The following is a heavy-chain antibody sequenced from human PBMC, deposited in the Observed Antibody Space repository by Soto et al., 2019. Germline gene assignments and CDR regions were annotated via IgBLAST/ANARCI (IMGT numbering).Heavy chain of an antibody. Sequence: QVQLQESGPGLVKPSQTLSLTCTVSGGSITINYYYWSWIRQPLGKGLEWIGSIHYSGSTYYNPSLXSXXTMSIDTSKSQFSLKLTSVTAADTAVYYCARDRTTAGEFAPWGQGTLVTVSS. CDR2: IHYSGST. CDR3: ARDRTTAGEFAP. D-gene: IGHD6-13*01. CDR1: GGSITINYYY. V-gene: IGHV4-30-4*01. J-gene: IGHJ5*02.